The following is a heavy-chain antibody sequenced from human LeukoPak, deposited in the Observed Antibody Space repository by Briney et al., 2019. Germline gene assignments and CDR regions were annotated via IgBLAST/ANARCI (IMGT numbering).Heavy chain of an antibody. CDR1: GESLSGFY. Sequence: SETLSLTCAVYGESLSGFYWSWIRQPPGKGLEWIGEINHGGSTNYNPSLKSRVVISIDTSKNQFSLKLSSVTAADTAVYYCARERATVTTLHDAFDIWGQGTMVTVSS. J-gene: IGHJ3*02. V-gene: IGHV4-34*01. D-gene: IGHD4-17*01. CDR3: ARERATVTTLHDAFDI. CDR2: INHGGST.